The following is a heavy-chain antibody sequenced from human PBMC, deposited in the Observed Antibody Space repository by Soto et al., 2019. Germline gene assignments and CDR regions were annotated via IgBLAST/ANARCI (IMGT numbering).Heavy chain of an antibody. CDR2: IYYSGST. D-gene: IGHD3-9*01. V-gene: IGHV4-39*01. Sequence: SETLSLTCTVSGGSISSSSYYWGWIRQPPGKGLEWIGSIYYSGSTYYNPSLKSRVTISVDTSKNQFSLKLSSVTAADTAVYYCARGGIYDILTGYYTPPHVDYWGQGTLVTVS. CDR1: GGSISSSSYY. CDR3: ARGGIYDILTGYYTPPHVDY. J-gene: IGHJ4*02.